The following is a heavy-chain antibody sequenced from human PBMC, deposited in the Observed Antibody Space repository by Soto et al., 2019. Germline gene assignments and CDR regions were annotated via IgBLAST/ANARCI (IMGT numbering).Heavy chain of an antibody. CDR2: ISYDGSNK. V-gene: IGHV3-30-3*01. Sequence: QVQLVESGGGVVQPGRSLRLSCAASGFTFSSYAMHWVRQAPGKGLEWVAVISYDGSNKYYADSVKGRFTISRDNSKNTLYLQMNSLRAEETDVYYCARTQSGNRTNDYWGQGTLVTVSS. D-gene: IGHD1-1*01. CDR1: GFTFSSYA. J-gene: IGHJ4*02. CDR3: ARTQSGNRTNDY.